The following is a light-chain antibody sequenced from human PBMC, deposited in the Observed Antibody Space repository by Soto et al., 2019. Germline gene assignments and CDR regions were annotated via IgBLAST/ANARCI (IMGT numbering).Light chain of an antibody. CDR2: EVN. Sequence: QSVLTQPPSASGSPGQSVAISCTGTSSDVGGYNYVSWYQQHPGKAPKLMIYEVNKRPSGVPDRFSGSKSGNTASLTVSGLQAEDEADYYCSSYACSSNVFGTGTKDTVL. V-gene: IGLV2-8*01. J-gene: IGLJ1*01. CDR1: SSDVGGYNY. CDR3: SSYACSSNV.